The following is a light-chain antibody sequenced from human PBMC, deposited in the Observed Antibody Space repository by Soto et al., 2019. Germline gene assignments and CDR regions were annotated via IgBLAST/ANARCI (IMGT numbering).Light chain of an antibody. CDR3: QQRSNLVT. Sequence: EIVLTQSPATLSLSPGERATLSCRASQSVSSYLAWYQQKPGQAPRLLIYDASNRATGIPARFSGSGSGTDFTLTISSLEPEDFAVSYCQQRSNLVTFGQGTLLEIK. CDR1: QSVSSY. J-gene: IGKJ5*01. CDR2: DAS. V-gene: IGKV3-11*01.